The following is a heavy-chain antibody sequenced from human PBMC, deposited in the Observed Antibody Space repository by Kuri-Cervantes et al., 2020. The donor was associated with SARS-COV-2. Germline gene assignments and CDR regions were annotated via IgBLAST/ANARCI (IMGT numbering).Heavy chain of an antibody. CDR2: INHRRST. V-gene: IGHV4-34*01. D-gene: IGHD3-22*01. CDR3: ARTDNSGYSYYFDY. CDR1: GGSFSGYY. Sequence: SETLSLTCAVYGGSFSGYYWSWIRQPPGKGLEWIGEINHRRSTNYNPSLKSRVTISVDTSKNQFSLKLSSVTAADTAVYYCARTDNSGYSYYFDYWGQGTLVTVSS. J-gene: IGHJ4*02.